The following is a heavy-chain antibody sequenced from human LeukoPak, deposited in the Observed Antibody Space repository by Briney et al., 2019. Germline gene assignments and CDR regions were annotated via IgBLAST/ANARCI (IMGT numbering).Heavy chain of an antibody. V-gene: IGHV3-23*01. J-gene: IGHJ4*02. CDR1: GFSFSSYG. CDR3: AKARSGSITSCYNY. Sequence: GGSLRLSCEASGFSFSSYGLHWVRQAPGKGLEWVSTISTSGGSTYYADSVKGRITISRDNSKNTLYLQMNSLRAEDTAVYYCAKARSGSITSCYNYWGQGTLVTVSS. D-gene: IGHD2-2*02. CDR2: ISTSGGST.